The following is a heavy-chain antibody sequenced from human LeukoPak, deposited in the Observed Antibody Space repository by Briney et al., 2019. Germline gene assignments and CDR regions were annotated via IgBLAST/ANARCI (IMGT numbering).Heavy chain of an antibody. CDR1: GGSISSSSYY. D-gene: IGHD5/OR15-5a*01. CDR2: IYTSGST. Sequence: SETLSLTCTVSGGSISSSSYYWGWIRQPPGKGLEWIGRIYTSGSTNYNPSLKSRVTMSVNTSNNHFSLKLSSVTAADTAVYYCARGSTFDYWGQGTLVTVSS. V-gene: IGHV4-39*07. CDR3: ARGSTFDY. J-gene: IGHJ4*02.